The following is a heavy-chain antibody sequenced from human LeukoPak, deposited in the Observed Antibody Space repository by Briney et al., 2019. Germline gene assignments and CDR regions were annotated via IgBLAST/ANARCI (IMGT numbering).Heavy chain of an antibody. CDR3: AREPIVVVILRWFDP. Sequence: PSETLSLTCTVSGGSISSHYWSWIRQPPGKGLEWIGYIYYSGSTNYNPSLKSRVTISVDTSKNQFSLKLSSVTAADTAVYYCAREPIVVVILRWFDPWGQGTLVTVSS. CDR2: IYYSGST. CDR1: GGSISSHY. D-gene: IGHD3-22*01. V-gene: IGHV4-59*11. J-gene: IGHJ5*02.